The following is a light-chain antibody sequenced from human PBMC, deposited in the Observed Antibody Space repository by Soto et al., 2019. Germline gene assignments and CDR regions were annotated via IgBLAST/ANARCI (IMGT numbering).Light chain of an antibody. CDR3: QQTNTFIPLT. Sequence: DIQMTQSPSSVSASVGDRVTITCRASQGISNWLAWYQQQPGKAPKLLIYAASSLQSGVPSRFSGGGSGTHFTLIISSLQPEDFATYNCQQTNTFIPLTLGRGTKGEIK. V-gene: IGKV1-12*01. J-gene: IGKJ4*01. CDR1: QGISNW. CDR2: AAS.